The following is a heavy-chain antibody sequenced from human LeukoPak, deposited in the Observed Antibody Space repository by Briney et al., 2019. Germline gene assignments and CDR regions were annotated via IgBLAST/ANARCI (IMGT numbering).Heavy chain of an antibody. CDR3: ATEKYCGGDCYSTYFDL. V-gene: IGHV1-24*01. CDR2: FDPEDGET. Sequence: ASVKVSCKVSGYTLTELSMHWVRQAPGRGLEWMGGFDPEDGETIYAQKFQGRVTMTEDTSTDTAYMELSSLRSEDTAVYYCATEKYCGGDCYSTYFDLWGRGTLVTVSS. CDR1: GYTLTELS. J-gene: IGHJ2*01. D-gene: IGHD2-21*02.